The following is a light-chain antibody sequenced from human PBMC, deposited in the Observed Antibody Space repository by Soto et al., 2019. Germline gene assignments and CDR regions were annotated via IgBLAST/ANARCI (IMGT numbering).Light chain of an antibody. V-gene: IGKV4-1*01. Sequence: IVMTQSPDSLAVSLGERATINCKSSQSVLYSSNNKNHLTWFQQKPGQPPKLLIYWASTRESGVPDRFSGSGSGTDFTLTISSLQPEDFATYYCQQYNSYPSITFGQGTRLEIK. CDR3: QQYNSYPSIT. J-gene: IGKJ5*01. CDR1: QSVLYSSNNKNH. CDR2: WAS.